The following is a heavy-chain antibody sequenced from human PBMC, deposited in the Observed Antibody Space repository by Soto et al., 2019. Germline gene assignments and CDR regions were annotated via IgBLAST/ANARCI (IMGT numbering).Heavy chain of an antibody. CDR3: TRVARLGIKQWLTY. Sequence: PSETLSLTCSVSGGSISGFSWSWVRQPPGKALEWIGHISYIGSTNYNPSLQSRVTISVDTSKNQFSLKLSSVTAADTAVYYCTRVARLGIKQWLTYWGQGTLVTVS. V-gene: IGHV4-59*01. CDR1: GGSISGFS. CDR2: ISYIGST. D-gene: IGHD6-19*01. J-gene: IGHJ4*02.